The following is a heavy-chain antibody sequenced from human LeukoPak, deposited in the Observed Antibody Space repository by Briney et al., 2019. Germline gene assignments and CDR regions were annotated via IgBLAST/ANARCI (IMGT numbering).Heavy chain of an antibody. CDR3: ARHRYYYDSSGYYYQP. J-gene: IGHJ5*02. V-gene: IGHV4-59*01. CDR1: GASISSYY. Sequence: SETLSLTCTVSGASISSYYWSWIRQPPGKGLEWIGYIYYSGRNNYNPSLKSRVTISVDTSKNQFSLRLSSVTAADTAVYYCARHRYYYDSSGYYYQPWGQGTLVTVSS. D-gene: IGHD3-22*01. CDR2: IYYSGRN.